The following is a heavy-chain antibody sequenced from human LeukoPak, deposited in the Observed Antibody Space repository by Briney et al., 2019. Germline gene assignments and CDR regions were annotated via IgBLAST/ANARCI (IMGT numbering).Heavy chain of an antibody. V-gene: IGHV3-23*01. CDR2: ISGSGGSI. J-gene: IGHJ4*02. CDR1: GFTFSSYA. D-gene: IGHD3-22*01. Sequence: GGSLRLSCAASGFTFSSYAMSWVRQAPGKGLEWVSGISGSGGSIYYADSVKGRFTISRDNSKNTLYLQMNSLRAEDTAVYYCAKGRVTVVITGIDYLGQGTLVTVSS. CDR3: AKGRVTVVITGIDY.